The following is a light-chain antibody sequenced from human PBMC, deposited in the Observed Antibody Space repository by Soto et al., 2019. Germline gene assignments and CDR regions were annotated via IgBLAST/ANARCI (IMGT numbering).Light chain of an antibody. CDR1: QSISVH. Sequence: DIQMTQSPSSLSASVGDTVTITCRASQSISVHLNWYQQKRGKVPKLLIYAAFNMQSGVPSSFSGSGSETDFALTISSLQPEDFATYYCQQSYITPYTFGQGTKLQIK. CDR2: AAF. J-gene: IGKJ2*01. V-gene: IGKV1-39*01. CDR3: QQSYITPYT.